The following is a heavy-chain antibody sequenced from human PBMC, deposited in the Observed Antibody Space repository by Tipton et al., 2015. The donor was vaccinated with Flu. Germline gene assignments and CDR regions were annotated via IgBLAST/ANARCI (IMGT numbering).Heavy chain of an antibody. D-gene: IGHD3-10*02. CDR3: ARHTGDSVRGVIDY. CDR2: VHQTGST. Sequence: TLSLTCSVSGDSIGSRYFWGWIRQPPGKGLEWIGNVHQTGSTYYNPSLRSRVTITVDRPKNHFSLKLNSVTAADTAVYYCARHTGDSVRGVIDYWGQGTLVTVSS. V-gene: IGHV4-38-2*01. CDR1: GDSIGSRYF. J-gene: IGHJ4*02.